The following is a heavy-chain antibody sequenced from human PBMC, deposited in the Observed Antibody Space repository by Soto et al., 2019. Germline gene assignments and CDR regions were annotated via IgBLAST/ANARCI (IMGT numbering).Heavy chain of an antibody. Sequence: GASVKVSCKASGYTFTSYDINWVRQATGQGLEWMGWMNPNSGNTGYAQKFQGRVTMTRNTSISTAYMELSSLRSEDTAVYYCARRKDTYYDYIWGSYRYRAEGGPCDYWGQGTLVTVSS. V-gene: IGHV1-8*01. D-gene: IGHD3-16*02. CDR1: GYTFTSYD. CDR3: ARRKDTYYDYIWGSYRYRAEGGPCDY. J-gene: IGHJ4*02. CDR2: MNPNSGNT.